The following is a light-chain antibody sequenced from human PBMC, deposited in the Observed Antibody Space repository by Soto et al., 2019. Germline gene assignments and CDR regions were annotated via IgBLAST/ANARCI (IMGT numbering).Light chain of an antibody. CDR2: EVS. CDR1: SSDVGAYDF. CDR3: SSYTTTDPYV. V-gene: IGLV2-14*01. J-gene: IGLJ1*01. Sequence: QSVLTQPASVSGSPGQSITISCTGTSSDVGAYDFVSWYQQHPSKAPKYLIYEVSNRPSGVSDRFSGSKSGTTASLTISGLQAEDEADYYCSSYTTTDPYVFGTGTKLTVL.